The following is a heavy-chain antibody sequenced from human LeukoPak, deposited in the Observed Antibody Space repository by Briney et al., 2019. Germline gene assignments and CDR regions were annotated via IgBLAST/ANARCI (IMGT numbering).Heavy chain of an antibody. CDR1: GDSISSSGDY. CDR2: IYYSGST. D-gene: IGHD3-10*01. V-gene: IGHV4-39*07. CDR3: ASSYYYGSGSYYDY. J-gene: IGHJ4*02. Sequence: SETLSLTCTVSGDSISSSGDYWGWIHQPPGKGLEWIGNIYYSGSTYYNPSLKSRVTISVDTSKNQFSLKLSSVTAADTAVYYCASSYYYGSGSYYDYWGQGTLVTVSS.